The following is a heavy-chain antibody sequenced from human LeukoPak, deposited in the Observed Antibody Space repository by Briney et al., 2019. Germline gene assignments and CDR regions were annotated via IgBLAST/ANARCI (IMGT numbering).Heavy chain of an antibody. V-gene: IGHV4-34*01. CDR1: GGSFSGYY. D-gene: IGHD6-13*01. CDR2: INHSGST. J-gene: IGHJ6*03. Sequence: SETLSLTCAVYGGSFSGYYWSWIRQPPGKGLEWIGEINHSGSTNYNPSLKSRVTISVDTSKNQFSLKLSSVTAADTAVYFAAAGRAGYSYYYMDVWGKGTTVTVSS. CDR3: AAGRAGYSYYYMDV.